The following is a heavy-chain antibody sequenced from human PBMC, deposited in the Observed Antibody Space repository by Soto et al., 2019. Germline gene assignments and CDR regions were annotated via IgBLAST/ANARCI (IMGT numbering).Heavy chain of an antibody. D-gene: IGHD6-6*01. CDR1: GGSISSYY. CDR2: IYYSGST. Sequence: SDTLSLTCTVSGGSISSYYWRWIRQPPGKGLEWIGYIYYSGSTTYNPSLKSRVTISVDTSKNQFSLNLSSVTAADTAVYYCASYSSSSVYSYYGMVVWGQGTTVTVSS. J-gene: IGHJ6*02. V-gene: IGHV4-59*01. CDR3: ASYSSSSVYSYYGMVV.